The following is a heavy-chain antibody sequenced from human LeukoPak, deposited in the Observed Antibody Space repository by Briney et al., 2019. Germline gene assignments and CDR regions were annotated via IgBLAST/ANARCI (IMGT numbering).Heavy chain of an antibody. CDR1: GYTFTSYD. D-gene: IGHD3-3*01. Sequence: ASVKVSCKASGYTFTSYDINWVRQATGQGLEWMGWMNPNSGNTGYAQKFQGRVTMTRNTSISTAYMELRSLRSDDTAVYYCARAVPPNLEWFYYWGQGTLVTVSS. CDR3: ARAVPPNLEWFYY. V-gene: IGHV1-8*01. CDR2: MNPNSGNT. J-gene: IGHJ4*02.